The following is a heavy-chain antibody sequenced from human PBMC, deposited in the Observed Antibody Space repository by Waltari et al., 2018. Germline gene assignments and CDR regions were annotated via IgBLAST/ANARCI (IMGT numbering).Heavy chain of an antibody. CDR2: ISSSGSYI. Sequence: EVQLVESGGGLVKPGGSLRLSCAASGFTFSLFSMNWVRPAPGRGLGGVSTISSSGSYIYYADSVKGRFTISRDNAKNSVYLQMNSLRVDDTAVYYCTMAPDVPVRPTWGWGQGSLVTVSS. V-gene: IGHV3-21*06. J-gene: IGHJ4*02. D-gene: IGHD7-27*01. CDR1: GFTFSLFS. CDR3: TMAPDVPVRPTWG.